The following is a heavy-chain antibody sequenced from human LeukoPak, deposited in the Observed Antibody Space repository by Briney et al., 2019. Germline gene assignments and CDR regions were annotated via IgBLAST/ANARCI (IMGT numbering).Heavy chain of an antibody. CDR3: ARDVEVGATSGADY. CDR1: GLTFSDYY. V-gene: IGHV3-11*04. Sequence: GGSLRLSCAASGLTFSDYYMSWIRQAPGKGLEWVSYISSSSSTIYYADSVKGRFTISRDNAKNSLYLQMNSLRAEDTAVYYCARDVEVGATSGADYWGQGTLVTVSS. CDR2: ISSSSSTI. D-gene: IGHD1-26*01. J-gene: IGHJ4*02.